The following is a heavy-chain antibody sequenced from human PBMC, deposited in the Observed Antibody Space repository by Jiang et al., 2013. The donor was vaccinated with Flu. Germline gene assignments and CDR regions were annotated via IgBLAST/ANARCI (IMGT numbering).Heavy chain of an antibody. CDR3: ARLGRRGLRYLDWLSH. D-gene: IGHD3-9*01. CDR2: IYPDDSDT. V-gene: IGHV5-51*01. J-gene: IGHJ1*01. Sequence: HSGAEVKKPGETLKISCEASGYSFSHYWIVWVRQMPGRGLEWMGFIYPDDSDTRYNPSFQGHVTISADTSLNTAYLQWDSLRASDTAMYYCARLGRRGLRYLDWLSHWGQGTPVTVSS. CDR1: GYSFSHYW.